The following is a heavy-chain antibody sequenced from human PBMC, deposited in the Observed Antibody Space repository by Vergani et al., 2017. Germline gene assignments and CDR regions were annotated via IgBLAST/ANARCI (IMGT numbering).Heavy chain of an antibody. J-gene: IGHJ4*02. CDR2: TWYDGSNK. V-gene: IGHV3-33*03. D-gene: IGHD2-2*01. CDR1: GFTFSSYG. CDR3: ASCGHGGVPAATIDY. Sequence: QVQLVESGGGVVQPGRSLRLSCAASGFTFSSYGMHWVRQAPGKGLEWVAVTWYDGSNKYYADSVQGRFPISRDNAKNSLYLQMNSLRAEDTAVYYCASCGHGGVPAATIDYWGQGTLVTVSS.